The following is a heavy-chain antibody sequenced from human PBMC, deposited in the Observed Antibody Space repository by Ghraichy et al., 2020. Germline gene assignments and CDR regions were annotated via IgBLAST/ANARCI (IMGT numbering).Heavy chain of an antibody. CDR3: AKQKMGATAY. V-gene: IGHV3-23*01. CDR2: ISGSGSNT. J-gene: IGHJ4*02. Sequence: GESLNISCAASGFTFSSYAMSWVRQAPGKGLEWVSAISGSGSNTYYADSVKGRFAISRDNSKNTLYLHMNSLRAEDTAVYYCAKQKMGATAYWGQGTLVTVSS. D-gene: IGHD1-26*01. CDR1: GFTFSSYA.